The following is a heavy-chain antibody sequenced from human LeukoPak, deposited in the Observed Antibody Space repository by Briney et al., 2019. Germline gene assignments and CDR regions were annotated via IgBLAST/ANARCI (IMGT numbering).Heavy chain of an antibody. J-gene: IGHJ3*02. Sequence: PGGSLRLSCAASGFTFSSYSMNWVRQAPGKGLEWVSSISSSSSSIYYADSVKGRFTISRDNAKNSMYLQMNSLRAEATAVYHCARVGLRYNWHQNAFDIWGQGTMVTVSS. CDR2: ISSSSSSI. D-gene: IGHD1-20*01. V-gene: IGHV3-21*01. CDR3: ARVGLRYNWHQNAFDI. CDR1: GFTFSSYS.